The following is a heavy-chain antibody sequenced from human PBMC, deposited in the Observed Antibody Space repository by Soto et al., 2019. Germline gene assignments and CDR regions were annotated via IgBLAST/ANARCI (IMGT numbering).Heavy chain of an antibody. CDR2: VNFSRTT. V-gene: IGHV4-34*01. Sequence: GTLCPTCAASGGACSGYSWTWIRQSPGKGLERIGEVNFSRTTNYNPSPKSRVTTSIDTSKNQFSLNLSSVTAADTAVYYCARSSTTMYYDYWGQGTRVTV. D-gene: IGHD3-10*01. J-gene: IGHJ4*02. CDR3: ARSSTTMYYDY. CDR1: GGACSGYS.